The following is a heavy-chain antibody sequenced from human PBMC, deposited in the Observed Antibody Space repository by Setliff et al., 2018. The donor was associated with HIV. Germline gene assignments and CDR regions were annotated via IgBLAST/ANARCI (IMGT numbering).Heavy chain of an antibody. V-gene: IGHV3-21*01. CDR1: GFPFRSYS. Sequence: PGGSLRLSCAASGFPFRSYSMNWVRQAPGKGLEWVSSISSGSTYIYYTNSVKGRFTISRDNAKNSLYLQMNSLRAEDTAVYYCARGLSSGPPADGFDIWGQGTMVTVSS. J-gene: IGHJ3*02. D-gene: IGHD3-22*01. CDR3: ARGLSSGPPADGFDI. CDR2: ISSGSTYI.